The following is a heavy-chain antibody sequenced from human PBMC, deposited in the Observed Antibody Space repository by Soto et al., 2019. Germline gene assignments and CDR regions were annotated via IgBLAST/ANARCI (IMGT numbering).Heavy chain of an antibody. V-gene: IGHV4-30-2*01. D-gene: IGHD3-10*01. CDR1: GDSIDRGGYT. CDR2: IYHSGSA. Sequence: QLQLQESGSGLVKPSQTLSLTCTVSGDSIDRGGYTWNWIRQPPGKGREGIGYIYHSGSAHYNASLERLVSLSVNMSKNQFSLQLRSVTDADTAVYYCVRASYISPFDPWGQGIFVTVSS. CDR3: VRASYISPFDP. J-gene: IGHJ5*02.